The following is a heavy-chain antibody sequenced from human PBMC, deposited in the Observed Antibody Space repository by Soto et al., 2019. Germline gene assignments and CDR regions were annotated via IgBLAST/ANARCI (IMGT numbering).Heavy chain of an antibody. D-gene: IGHD6-13*01. J-gene: IGHJ4*02. Sequence: SETLSLTCAVYGGSFSGYYWSWIRQPPGKGLEWIGEINHSGSTNYNPSLKSRVTISVDTSKNQFSLKLSSVTAADTAVYYCARRIGSSWYYFDYWGQGTLVTVSS. V-gene: IGHV4-34*01. CDR3: ARRIGSSWYYFDY. CDR2: INHSGST. CDR1: GGSFSGYY.